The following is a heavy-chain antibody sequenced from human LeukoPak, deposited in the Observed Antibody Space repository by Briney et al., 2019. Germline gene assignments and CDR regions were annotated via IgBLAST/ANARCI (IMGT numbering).Heavy chain of an antibody. J-gene: IGHJ4*02. D-gene: IGHD3-10*01. CDR2: IYLGGST. CDR3: ARGVGRWFGESREIN. Sequence: SQTLSLTCAVSGGSISSGGYSWSWIRQPPGKGLEWIGYIYLGGSTFYNPSLKSRVSISVDSSKNQFSLKLSSVTAADTAVYYCARGVGRWFGESREINWGQGTLVTVSS. CDR1: GGSISSGGYS. V-gene: IGHV4-30-2*01.